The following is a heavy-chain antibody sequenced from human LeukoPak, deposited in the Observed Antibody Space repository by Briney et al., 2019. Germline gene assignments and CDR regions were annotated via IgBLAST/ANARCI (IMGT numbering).Heavy chain of an antibody. CDR2: ISSSGTTI. CDR1: GFTFSSYE. D-gene: IGHD5-24*01. CDR3: ARRTDGYTSN. V-gene: IGHV3-48*03. Sequence: GSLRLSCTASGFTFSSYEMNWVRQAPGKGLEWVSYISSSGTTIYYADSVKGRFTISRDNAKNSLYLQMNSLRAEDTADYYCARRTDGYTSNWGQRTLVTVSS. J-gene: IGHJ4*02.